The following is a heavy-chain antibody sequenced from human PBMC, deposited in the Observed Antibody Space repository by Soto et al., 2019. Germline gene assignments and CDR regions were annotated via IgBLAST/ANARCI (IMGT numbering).Heavy chain of an antibody. CDR1: GGSISSSSYY. CDR2: IYYSGNT. J-gene: IGHJ6*02. V-gene: IGHV4-39*01. D-gene: IGHD3-16*01. Sequence: SETLSLTCTVSGGSISSSSYYWGWIRQPPGKELEWIGSIYYSGNTYYNTSLKSRVPISVDTSKKQFSMKLSSVTAADTAVYYCARHNGPLYVGYYYDMDVWGQGTTVT. CDR3: ARHNGPLYVGYYYDMDV.